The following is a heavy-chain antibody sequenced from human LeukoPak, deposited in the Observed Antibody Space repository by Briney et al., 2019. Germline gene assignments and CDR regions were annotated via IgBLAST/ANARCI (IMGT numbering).Heavy chain of an antibody. Sequence: GGSLRLSCAASGFTFSSYAMSWVRQAPGKGLEWVSAISGSGGSTYYADSVKGRFTISRDNSKNTLYLQMNSLRAEDMALYYCAKGSYYDILTGYFWTWGQGTLVTVSS. CDR1: GFTFSSYA. V-gene: IGHV3-23*01. J-gene: IGHJ5*02. CDR2: ISGSGGST. CDR3: AKGSYYDILTGYFWT. D-gene: IGHD3-9*01.